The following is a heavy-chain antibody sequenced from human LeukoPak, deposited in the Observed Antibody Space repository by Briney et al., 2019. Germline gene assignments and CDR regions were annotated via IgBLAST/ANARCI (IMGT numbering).Heavy chain of an antibody. V-gene: IGHV4-4*07. CDR2: IFSSEST. CDR1: GGSISSYY. J-gene: IGHJ3*02. D-gene: IGHD4-11*01. Sequence: KPSETLSLTCTVSGGSISSYYWSWIRQPAGKGLEWIGRIFSSESTNYNPSLKGRVTMSLETSKSQCSLRLSSVTAADTAVYYCARAPLTVKDAFDIWGQGTMVTVSS. CDR3: ARAPLTVKDAFDI.